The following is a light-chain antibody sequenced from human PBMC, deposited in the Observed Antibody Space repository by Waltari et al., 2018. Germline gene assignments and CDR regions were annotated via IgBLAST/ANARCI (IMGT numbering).Light chain of an antibody. CDR3: QHYKTSFRT. J-gene: IGKJ1*01. CDR1: QNISPW. Sequence: DIQMTQSPSTLSASEGDRVTITCRASQNISPWLAWHQQKPGKAPRLLIYKTSSLESGVPSRFSGGGSGTEFTLTISCLQPDDFATYYCQHYKTSFRTFGQGTRVEV. CDR2: KTS. V-gene: IGKV1-5*03.